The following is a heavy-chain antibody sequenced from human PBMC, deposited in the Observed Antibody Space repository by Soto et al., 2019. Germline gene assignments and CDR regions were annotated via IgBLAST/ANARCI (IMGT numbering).Heavy chain of an antibody. CDR1: GFTFSGSA. V-gene: IGHV3-73*01. CDR2: VRSKANSYAT. Sequence: GGSLRLSCAASGFTFSGSAMHWVRQASGKGLEWVGRVRSKANSYATAYAASVKGRFTISRDDSKNTAYLQMNSLKTEDTAVYFCTQTLDSGNSNFVDYWGQGTLVTVSS. J-gene: IGHJ4*01. CDR3: TQTLDSGNSNFVDY. D-gene: IGHD1-7*01.